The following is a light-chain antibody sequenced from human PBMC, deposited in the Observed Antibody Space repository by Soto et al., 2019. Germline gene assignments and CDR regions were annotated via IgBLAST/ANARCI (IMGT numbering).Light chain of an antibody. V-gene: IGKV1-33*01. Sequence: DIQMTQSPSSLSASVGDRVTITCQASQDISNYLNWYQQKPGKAPELLIYDASTLESGVPSRFSGSGSGTEFSLTISSLQPDEFATFYCQQYSSFSRTFGQGTKVDIK. CDR1: QDISNY. CDR2: DAS. J-gene: IGKJ1*01. CDR3: QQYSSFSRT.